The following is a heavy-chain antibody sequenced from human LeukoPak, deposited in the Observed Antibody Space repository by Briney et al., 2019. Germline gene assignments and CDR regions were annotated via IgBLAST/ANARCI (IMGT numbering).Heavy chain of an antibody. CDR2: IYPGDSDT. CDR1: GYSFTSYW. D-gene: IGHD2-2*01. V-gene: IGHV5-51*01. Sequence: GESLKISCKGSGYSFTSYWIGWVRQMPGKGLEWMGIIYPGDSDTRYSPSFQGQVTISADKSISTAYLQWSSLKASDTAMYYCARFGYYCSSTSCSTHSDYWGQGTLVTVSS. J-gene: IGHJ4*02. CDR3: ARFGYYCSSTSCSTHSDY.